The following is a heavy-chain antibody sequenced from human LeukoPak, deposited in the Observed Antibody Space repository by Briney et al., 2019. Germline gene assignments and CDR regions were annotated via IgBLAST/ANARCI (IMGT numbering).Heavy chain of an antibody. V-gene: IGHV4-59*01. J-gene: IGHJ3*02. CDR1: GGSISSYY. CDR2: IYYSGST. D-gene: IGHD3-22*01. Sequence: SETLSLTCTVSGGSISSYYWSWIRQPPGKGLEWIGYIYYSGSTNYNPSLKSRVTISVDTSKNQFSLKLSSVTAADTAVYYCARATYYYDSSGRNEAFDIWGQGTMVTVSS. CDR3: ARATYYYDSSGRNEAFDI.